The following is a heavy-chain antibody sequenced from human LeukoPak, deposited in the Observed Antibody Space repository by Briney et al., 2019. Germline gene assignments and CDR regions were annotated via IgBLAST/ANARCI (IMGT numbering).Heavy chain of an antibody. Sequence: GGSLRLSCAASGFTFSSYAMSRVRQAPGKGLEWVSAISGSGGSTYYADSVKGRFTISRDNSKNTLYLQMNSLRAEDTAVYYCAKDPYDYVWGSSYFDYWGQGTLVTVSS. CDR3: AKDPYDYVWGSSYFDY. J-gene: IGHJ4*02. D-gene: IGHD3-16*01. V-gene: IGHV3-23*01. CDR2: ISGSGGST. CDR1: GFTFSSYA.